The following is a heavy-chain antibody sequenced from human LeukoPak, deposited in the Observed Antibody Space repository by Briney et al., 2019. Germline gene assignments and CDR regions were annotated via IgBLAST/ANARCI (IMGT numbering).Heavy chain of an antibody. CDR3: ARHLSGITGYTYGRGIDY. D-gene: IGHD5-18*01. CDR1: GFTFSSYW. CDR2: IKKDGSEK. J-gene: IGHJ4*02. V-gene: IGHV3-7*01. Sequence: GRSLRLSCAASGFTFSSYWMSWVRQAPGKGLEWVANIKKDGSEKYYVDSVKGRFTISRDNAKKSLYLQMNSLGAEDTAVYYCARHLSGITGYTYGRGIDYWGQGTLLTVSS.